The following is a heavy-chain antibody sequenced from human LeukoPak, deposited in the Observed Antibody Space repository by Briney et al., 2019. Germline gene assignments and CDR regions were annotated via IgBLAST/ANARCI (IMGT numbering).Heavy chain of an antibody. D-gene: IGHD3-3*01. J-gene: IGHJ4*02. CDR3: AKGTIFGAAPSQYYFDY. CDR1: GFAFGSEA. V-gene: IGHV3-23*01. Sequence: AGGSLRLSCAVSGFAFGSEAMSWVRQSPARGLEWVASISPGGGTTYYADYVKGRFTISRDNSKNTLYLQMNSLRAEDTAVYYCAKGTIFGAAPSQYYFDYWGQGTLVTVSS. CDR2: ISPGGGTT.